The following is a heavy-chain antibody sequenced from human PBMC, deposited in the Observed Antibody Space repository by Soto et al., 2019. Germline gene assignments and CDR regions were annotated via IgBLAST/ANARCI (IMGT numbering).Heavy chain of an antibody. J-gene: IGHJ3*01. CDR2: IYYNGGA. Sequence: QVHLQESGPGLVKPSQTLSLTCNVSGGSISSGGYYWNWIRQHPGKGLEWIGHIYYNGGASYNPSLQSRLTISIDASKNQISLELSSVTAADTAVYYCARGSSSDVWGQGTMVTVSS. CDR3: ARGSSSDV. CDR1: GGSISSGGYY. V-gene: IGHV4-31*03.